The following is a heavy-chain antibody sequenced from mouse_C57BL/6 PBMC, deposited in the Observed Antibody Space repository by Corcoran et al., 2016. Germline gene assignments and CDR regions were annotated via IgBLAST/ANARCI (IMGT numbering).Heavy chain of an antibody. CDR1: GYTFTDYY. D-gene: IGHD1-1*01. V-gene: IGHV1-75*01. Sequence: QVQLQQSGPELVKPGASVKISCKASGYTFTDYYINWVKQRPGQGLEWIGWIFPGSGSTYYNEKFKGKATLTVDKSSSTAYMLLSSLTSEDSAVYFRARWDHGSSYGYFDVWGTGTTVTVSS. J-gene: IGHJ1*03. CDR2: IFPGSGST. CDR3: ARWDHGSSYGYFDV.